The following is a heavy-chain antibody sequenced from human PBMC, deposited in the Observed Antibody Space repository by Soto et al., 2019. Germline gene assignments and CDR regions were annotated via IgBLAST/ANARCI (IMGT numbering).Heavy chain of an antibody. CDR1: GFTFSTSG. V-gene: IGHV3-30*03. J-gene: IGHJ4*02. D-gene: IGHD2-21*01. CDR3: AGEIASGY. Sequence: QVQLVESGGGVVQPGTSLRLSCVASGFTFSTSGMHWVRQAPGKGLEWVAVISRDGSVKYYADSVKGRFTISRDTSKNTLSLQMISLRAEDTAVYYCAGEIASGYWGQGTLVTVSS. CDR2: ISRDGSVK.